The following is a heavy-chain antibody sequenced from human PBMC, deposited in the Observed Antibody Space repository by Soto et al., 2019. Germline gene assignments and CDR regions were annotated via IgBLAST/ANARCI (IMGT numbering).Heavy chain of an antibody. CDR1: GGSINSSDFY. J-gene: IGHJ5*02. Sequence: SETLSLTCTVSGGSINSSDFYWDWLRQSPEKECEWVGSIYYRGYTDYNPSLKSRVTISVDTSKNQFSLKLSSVTAADTAVYYCARRGYRKRFLDWFDPWGQGTLVTVSS. D-gene: IGHD3-16*01. CDR3: ARRGYRKRFLDWFDP. CDR2: IYYRGYT. V-gene: IGHV4-39*01.